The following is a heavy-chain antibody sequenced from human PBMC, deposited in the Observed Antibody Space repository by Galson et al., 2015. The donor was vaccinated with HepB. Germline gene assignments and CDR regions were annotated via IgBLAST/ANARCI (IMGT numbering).Heavy chain of an antibody. Sequence: ETLSLTCTVSGGSISSSSYYWGWIRQPPGKGLEWIGSIYYSGSTYYNPSLKSRVTISVDTSKNQFSLKLSSVTAADTAVYYCARGPLGVTGTTFFDYWGQGTLVTVSS. J-gene: IGHJ4*02. D-gene: IGHD1-7*01. CDR2: IYYSGST. CDR3: ARGPLGVTGTTFFDY. V-gene: IGHV4-39*07. CDR1: GGSISSSSYY.